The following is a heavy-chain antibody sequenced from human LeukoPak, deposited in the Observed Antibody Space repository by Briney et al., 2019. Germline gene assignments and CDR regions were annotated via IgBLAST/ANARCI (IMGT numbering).Heavy chain of an antibody. V-gene: IGHV3-64*01. CDR2: ISSNGGST. J-gene: IGHJ3*02. Sequence: GGSLRLSCAASGFTFSSYVMEWVRQAPGKGLEYVSAISSNGGSTYYVNSVKGRFTIYRDNSKNTLYLQMGSLRAEDMAVYYCARGLDYGDYGRYAFDIWGQGTMVTVSS. CDR1: GFTFSSYV. D-gene: IGHD4-17*01. CDR3: ARGLDYGDYGRYAFDI.